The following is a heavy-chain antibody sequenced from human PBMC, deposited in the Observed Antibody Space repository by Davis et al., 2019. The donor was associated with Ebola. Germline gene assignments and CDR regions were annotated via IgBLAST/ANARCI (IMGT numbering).Heavy chain of an antibody. V-gene: IGHV1-8*01. D-gene: IGHD6-19*01. CDR3: ARVYPIISGWYIWFDP. CDR2: MNPNSGNT. Sequence: ASVKVSCKASGYTFTSYDINWVRQATGQGLEWMGWMNPNSGNTGYAQKFQGRVTMTKNTSIRTAYMELSSLRSEDTAVYYCARVYPIISGWYIWFDPWGQGTLVTVSS. CDR1: GYTFTSYD. J-gene: IGHJ5*02.